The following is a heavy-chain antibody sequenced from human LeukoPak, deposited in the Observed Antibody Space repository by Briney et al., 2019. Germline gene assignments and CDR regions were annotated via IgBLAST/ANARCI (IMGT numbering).Heavy chain of an antibody. V-gene: IGHV3-30-3*01. D-gene: IGHD4-17*01. CDR3: ARSGGTATTSDGFDM. CDR2: ISYDGSNK. CDR1: GFTFSSYA. Sequence: PGRSLRLSCAASGFTFSSYAVHWVRQAPGKGLAWVAVISYDGSNKYYADSVKGRFTISRDNSKTTLYLQMNSLRAEDTAVYYCARSGGTATTSDGFDMWGQGTMVTVSS. J-gene: IGHJ3*02.